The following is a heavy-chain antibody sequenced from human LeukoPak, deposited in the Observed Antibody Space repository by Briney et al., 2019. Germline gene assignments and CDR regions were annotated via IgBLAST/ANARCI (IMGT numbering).Heavy chain of an antibody. J-gene: IGHJ4*02. Sequence: SETLSLTCTVSGGSISRTYYWGWIRQAPGRGLEWIGSIYYSGSAYYNPSLKSRVTISVDTSKNQFSLKLSSVTAADTAVYYCARDPGGYYDNSGYYFFDYWGQGTLVTVPS. CDR3: ARDPGGYYDNSGYYFFDY. CDR1: GGSISRTYY. D-gene: IGHD3-22*01. V-gene: IGHV4-39*07. CDR2: IYYSGSA.